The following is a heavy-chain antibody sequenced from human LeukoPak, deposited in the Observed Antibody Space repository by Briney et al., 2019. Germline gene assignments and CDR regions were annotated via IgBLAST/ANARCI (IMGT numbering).Heavy chain of an antibody. D-gene: IGHD3-10*01. CDR1: GYTFTKFA. V-gene: IGHV1-3*04. CDR3: ARYFGSGSYLDY. Sequence: ASVKVSCKTSGYTFTKFAIHWVRQAPGQRLEWMGWINTGNGQTKYSENFEGRVTMTRDTSTSTIYVEVRSLTSEGTGLYYCARYFGSGSYLDYWGQGTLLTVSS. J-gene: IGHJ4*02. CDR2: INTGNGQT.